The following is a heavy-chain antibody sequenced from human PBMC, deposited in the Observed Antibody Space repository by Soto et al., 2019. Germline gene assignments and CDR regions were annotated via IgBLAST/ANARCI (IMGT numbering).Heavy chain of an antibody. CDR3: AKGGWGAAAGIQGQWDRRLNYYYYYGMDV. J-gene: IGHJ6*02. CDR1: GFTFSSYA. CDR2: ISGSGGST. D-gene: IGHD6-13*01. V-gene: IGHV3-23*01. Sequence: GGSLRLSCAASGFTFSSYAMSWVRQAPGKGLEWVSAISGSGGSTYYADSVKGRFTISRDNSKNTRYLQMNSLRAEDTAVYYCAKGGWGAAAGIQGQWDRRLNYYYYYGMDVWGQGTTVTVSS.